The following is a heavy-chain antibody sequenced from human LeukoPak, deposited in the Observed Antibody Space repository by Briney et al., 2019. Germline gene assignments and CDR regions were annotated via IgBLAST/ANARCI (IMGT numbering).Heavy chain of an antibody. CDR1: GFTFSSYG. CDR2: IWYDGSNK. D-gene: IGHD6-19*01. Sequence: GGSLRLSCAASGFTFSSYGMHWVRQAPGKGLEWVAVIWYDGSNKYYAESVKGRFTISRDNSKNTLYLQMNSLRAEDTAVYYCARDFSSSGWPDYWGQGTLVTVSS. V-gene: IGHV3-30*19. J-gene: IGHJ4*02. CDR3: ARDFSSSGWPDY.